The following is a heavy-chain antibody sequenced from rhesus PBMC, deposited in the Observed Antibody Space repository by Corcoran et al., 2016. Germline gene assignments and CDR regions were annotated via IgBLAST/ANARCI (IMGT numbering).Heavy chain of an antibody. CDR3: VREGDCTGSGCYDNSLDV. CDR2: IYGSGSST. CDR1: GGSISSSD. D-gene: IGHD2-21*01. V-gene: IGHV4-169*02. Sequence: QLQLQEPGPGLVKPSETLSVTCAVSGGSISSSDWSWNRQAPGKGLEWIGYIYGSGSSTNYNPSPKSRVTLSVDTSKNQFSLKLSSVTAADTAVYYCVREGDCTGSGCYDNSLDVWGRGVLVTISS. J-gene: IGHJ5-2*02.